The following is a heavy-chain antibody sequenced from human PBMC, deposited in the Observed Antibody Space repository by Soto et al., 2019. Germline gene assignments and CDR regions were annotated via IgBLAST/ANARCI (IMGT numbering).Heavy chain of an antibody. D-gene: IGHD6-13*01. CDR1: EFSFSSYA. CDR3: ATYSSPFDY. Sequence: EVQLMESGGGLVQPGGSLRLSCAASEFSFSSYALNWVRQAPGKGLEWVSAISATGTTTYYADCVKGRFTISRDNSKRTLFLQMDSLSPEATAVYYCATYSSPFDYWGQGTLVTVSS. J-gene: IGHJ4*02. V-gene: IGHV3-23*01. CDR2: ISATGTTT.